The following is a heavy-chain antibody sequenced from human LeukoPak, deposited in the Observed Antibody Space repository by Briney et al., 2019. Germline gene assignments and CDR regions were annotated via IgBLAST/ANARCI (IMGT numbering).Heavy chain of an antibody. CDR1: GFTVSSNY. D-gene: IGHD3-22*01. CDR2: IYSGGST. J-gene: IGHJ4*02. V-gene: IGHV3-66*01. Sequence: GGSLRLSCAASGFTVSSNYMSWVRQAPGKGLEWVSVIYSGGSTYYADSVKGRFTISRDNSKNTLYLQMNSLRAEDTAVYYCAREDSSGYYSFDYWGQGTLVTVSS. CDR3: AREDSSGYYSFDY.